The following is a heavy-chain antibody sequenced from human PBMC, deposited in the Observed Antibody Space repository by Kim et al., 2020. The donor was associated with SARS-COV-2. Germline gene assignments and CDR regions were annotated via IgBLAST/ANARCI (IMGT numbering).Heavy chain of an antibody. CDR2: ISADSGDK. CDR3: ARGDRYYPQQYDMDI. D-gene: IGHD3-10*01. V-gene: IGHV1-18*01. CDR1: GYTFTSYG. J-gene: IGHJ6*02. Sequence: ASVKVSCKSSGYTFTSYGMNWVRQAPGQGLEWMGWISADSGDKKYAQKLQDRVTMTTDTSTRTVYMELRNLKSNDTAVYYCARGDRYYPQQYDMDIWGQGTTVIVSS.